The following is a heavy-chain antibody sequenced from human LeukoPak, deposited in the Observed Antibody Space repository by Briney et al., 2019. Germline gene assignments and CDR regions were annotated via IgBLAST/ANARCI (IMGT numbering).Heavy chain of an antibody. CDR2: INHSGST. Sequence: TPSETLSLTCAVYGGSISHYYWSWIRQSPGKGLECIGEINHSGSTNYNPSLKSRVTISVDTSKNQFSLKLSSVTAAGTAVYYCARGRAARPYYYYYYYMDVWGKGTTVTVSS. CDR3: ARGRAARPYYYYYYYMDV. V-gene: IGHV4-34*01. CDR1: GGSISHYY. D-gene: IGHD6-6*01. J-gene: IGHJ6*03.